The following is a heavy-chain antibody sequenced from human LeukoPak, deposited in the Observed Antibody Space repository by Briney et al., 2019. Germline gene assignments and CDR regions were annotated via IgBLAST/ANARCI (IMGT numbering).Heavy chain of an antibody. J-gene: IGHJ3*02. CDR1: GFTFSSYS. V-gene: IGHV3-7*01. CDR2: IKLDGSEQ. CDR3: ARDRSDILTGYNDAFDI. Sequence: PGGSLRLSCAASGFTFSSYSMNWVRQAPGKGLEWVATIKLDGSEQYYVDSVKGRFTISRDNAKKSLYLQMNSLRDEDTAIYYCARDRSDILTGYNDAFDIWGQGTMVTVSS. D-gene: IGHD3-9*01.